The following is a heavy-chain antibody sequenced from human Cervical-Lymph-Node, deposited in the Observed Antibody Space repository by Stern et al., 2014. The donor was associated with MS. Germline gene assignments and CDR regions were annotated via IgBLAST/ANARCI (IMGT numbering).Heavy chain of an antibody. CDR3: ATQGCTNGVCHFEY. J-gene: IGHJ4*02. CDR2: IHPGDFDT. V-gene: IGHV5-51*03. Sequence: VQLMQSGPEVKKPGESLKMSCKASGYSFTDFWIGWVRQMPGKGLESLGIIHPGDFDTRYSPSFQGQVTISVDRSINTAYLQWSSLKASDSAIYYCATQGCTNGVCHFEYWGQGTLVTVSS. D-gene: IGHD2-8*01. CDR1: GYSFTDFW.